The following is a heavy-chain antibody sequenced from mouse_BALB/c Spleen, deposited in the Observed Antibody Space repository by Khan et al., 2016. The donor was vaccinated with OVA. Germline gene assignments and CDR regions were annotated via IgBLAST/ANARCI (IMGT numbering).Heavy chain of an antibody. D-gene: IGHD3-3*01. CDR3: ARVYGGDMEY. J-gene: IGHJ2*01. V-gene: IGHV3-2*02. CDR2: ISYSGNT. CDR1: GYSITSDYA. Sequence: VQLKESGPGLVKPSQSLSLTCTVTGYSITSDYAWNWIRQFPGNKLEWMGFISYSGNTNYNPSLKSRISITRDTSKNQFFLQLNSVNTEDTATYYGARVYGGDMEYCGQGTTLKGAS.